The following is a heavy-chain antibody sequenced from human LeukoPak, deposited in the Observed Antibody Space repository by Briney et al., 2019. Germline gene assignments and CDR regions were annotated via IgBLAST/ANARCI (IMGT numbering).Heavy chain of an antibody. Sequence: ASVTVSCTVSGSSLSELSLYWARQAPGKGLEWMGGFDVIDSETFYAQKFQGRVTMTEDSSRDTAYMELRSLTSDDTALYYCAAGRPYSLLDYWGQGTLVTVSS. D-gene: IGHD5-18*01. CDR2: FDVIDSET. CDR1: GSSLSELS. V-gene: IGHV1-24*01. J-gene: IGHJ4*02. CDR3: AAGRPYSLLDY.